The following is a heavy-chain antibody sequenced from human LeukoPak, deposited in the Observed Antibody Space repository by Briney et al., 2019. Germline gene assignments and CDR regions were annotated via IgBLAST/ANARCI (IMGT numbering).Heavy chain of an antibody. CDR1: GGSVSSHF. J-gene: IGHJ6*02. CDR2: IYYSGST. CDR3: ARDSVPDYVGYYGMDV. Sequence: SETLSLTCTVSGGSVSSHFWSWIRQPPGMGLEWIGYIYYSGSTKYNPSLESRVTISVDTSKTQFSLRLSSVTAADTAVYYCARDSVPDYVGYYGMDVWGQGTTVTVSS. V-gene: IGHV4-59*02. D-gene: IGHD4-17*01.